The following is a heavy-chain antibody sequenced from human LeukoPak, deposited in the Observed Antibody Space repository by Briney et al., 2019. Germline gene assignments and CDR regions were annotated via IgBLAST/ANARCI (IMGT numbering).Heavy chain of an antibody. J-gene: IGHJ4*02. V-gene: IGHV3-21*01. CDR2: ISSSSSYI. CDR1: GFTFSSYS. Sequence: GGSLRLSCAASGFTFSSYSMNWVRQAPGKGLEWVSSISSSSSYIYYAGSVKGRFTISRDNAKNSLYLQMNSLRAEDTAVYYCARLGGMTTVTTRVIFGLDYWGQGTLVTVSS. D-gene: IGHD4-11*01. CDR3: ARLGGMTTVTTRVIFGLDY.